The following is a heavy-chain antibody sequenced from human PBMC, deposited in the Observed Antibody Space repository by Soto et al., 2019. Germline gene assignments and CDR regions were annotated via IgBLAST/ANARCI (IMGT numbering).Heavy chain of an antibody. CDR2: VKKDGSVT. J-gene: IGHJ4*02. V-gene: IGHV3-7*01. CDR1: GFTFTSYW. CDR3: ASQRDLGAYDY. D-gene: IGHD4-17*01. Sequence: GGSLRLSCAASGFTFTSYWMSWVRQAPVKGLEWVANVKKDGSVTYYVDSVSGRFIISRDNAKNSVYLQMSSLTAEDTAVYYCASQRDLGAYDYWGQGTLVTVSS.